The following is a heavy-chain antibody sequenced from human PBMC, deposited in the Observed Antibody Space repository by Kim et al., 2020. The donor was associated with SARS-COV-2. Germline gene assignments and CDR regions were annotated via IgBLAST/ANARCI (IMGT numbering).Heavy chain of an antibody. CDR1: GFIFSDYA. CDR2: TTRDGDGS. J-gene: IGHJ4*02. D-gene: IGHD1-7*01. CDR3: ARYGRNYGAVH. V-gene: IGHV3-64*04. Sequence: GGSLRLSCSASGFIFSDYAIHWVHRAPGRGLQYVSATTRDGDGSFYADSVKDRFTIFRDNSKNTLFLQMSGLRIEDTAIYYCARYGRNYGAVHWGRGTLVSVS.